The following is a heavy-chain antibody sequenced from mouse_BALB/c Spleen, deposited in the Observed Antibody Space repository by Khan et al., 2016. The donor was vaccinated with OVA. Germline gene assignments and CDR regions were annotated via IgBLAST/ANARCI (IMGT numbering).Heavy chain of an antibody. CDR3: ESSGTTVVTNWSFDV. D-gene: IGHD1-1*01. CDR2: IHYSGST. V-gene: IGHV3-1*02. Sequence: EVKLLESGPDLVKPSQSLSLTCTVTGYSITSCYIWHWIRQFPGNILEWMCYIHYSGSTNYNPSLKSRITITRDKSKNQFYLQLNSVTTEDTATYYCESSGTTVVTNWSFDVWGQGTTVTVSS. CDR1: GYSITSCYI. J-gene: IGHJ1*01.